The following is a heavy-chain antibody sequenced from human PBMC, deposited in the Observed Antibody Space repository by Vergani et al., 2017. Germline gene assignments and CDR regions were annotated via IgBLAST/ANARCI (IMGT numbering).Heavy chain of an antibody. CDR3: AKESSGWDNWFDP. CDR1: GFTFSSYG. V-gene: IGHV3-30*18. Sequence: VQLVESGGVVVQPGGSLRLSCAASGFTFSSYGMHWVRQAPGKGLEWVAVISYDGSNKYYADSVKGRFTISRDNSKNTLYLQMNSLRAEDTAVYYCAKESSGWDNWFDPWGQGTLVTVSS. CDR2: ISYDGSNK. J-gene: IGHJ5*02. D-gene: IGHD6-19*01.